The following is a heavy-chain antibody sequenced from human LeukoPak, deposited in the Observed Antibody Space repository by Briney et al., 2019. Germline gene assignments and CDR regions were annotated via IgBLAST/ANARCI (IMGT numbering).Heavy chain of an antibody. CDR2: ISGDGTKT. D-gene: IGHD1-1*01. Sequence: GGSLRLSCAASGFTFSDYWMHWVRQVPGEGLVWVSRISGDGTKTAYAGSVKGRFTISRDNAKNILYLQMNSLRAEDTAVYYCARDSPRTGPWGQGILVTVSS. V-gene: IGHV3-74*01. J-gene: IGHJ5*02. CDR1: GFTFSDYW. CDR3: ARDSPRTGP.